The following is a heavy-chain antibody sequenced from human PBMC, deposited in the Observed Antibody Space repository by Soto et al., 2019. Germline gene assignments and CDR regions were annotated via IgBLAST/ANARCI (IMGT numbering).Heavy chain of an antibody. V-gene: IGHV4-30-4*01. Sequence: PSETLSLTCSVSGGSISSDDYYWTWIRQPPGEGLEWIGYIYYTGRTSSTPSLESRVTISIDTSKNQFSLKLSSVSAADTAVYYCAREGSSSPEYFDFWGPGTLVTVSS. J-gene: IGHJ4*02. D-gene: IGHD2-15*01. CDR3: AREGSSSPEYFDF. CDR2: IYYTGRT. CDR1: GGSISSDDYY.